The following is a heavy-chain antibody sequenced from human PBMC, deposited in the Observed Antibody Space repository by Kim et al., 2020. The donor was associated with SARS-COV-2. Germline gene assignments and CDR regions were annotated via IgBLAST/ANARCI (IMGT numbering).Heavy chain of an antibody. V-gene: IGHV3-73*01. D-gene: IGHD1-1*01. CDR2: IRSKANSDAT. J-gene: IGHJ4*02. Sequence: GGSLRLSCAASGFILSGSILHWVRQASGKGPEWVGRIRSKANSDATAYAASVKGRFIISRDDSQNTAYLQMNSRETEDTAVYYCSRTTEVPATTVYWGQGTLVTVSS. CDR3: SRTTEVPATTVY. CDR1: GFILSGSI.